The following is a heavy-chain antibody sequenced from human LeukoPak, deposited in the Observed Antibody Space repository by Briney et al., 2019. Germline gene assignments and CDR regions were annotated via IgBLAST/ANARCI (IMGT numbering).Heavy chain of an antibody. CDR3: ARDVGYIAAAGTST. D-gene: IGHD6-13*01. Sequence: SVKVSCKASGGTFSSYAISWVRQAPGQGLEWMGGIIPIFGTANYAQKFQGRVTITTDESTSTAYMELSSLRSEDTAVYYCARDVGYIAAAGTSTWGQGNLVTVSS. J-gene: IGHJ5*02. V-gene: IGHV1-69*05. CDR2: IIPIFGTA. CDR1: GGTFSSYA.